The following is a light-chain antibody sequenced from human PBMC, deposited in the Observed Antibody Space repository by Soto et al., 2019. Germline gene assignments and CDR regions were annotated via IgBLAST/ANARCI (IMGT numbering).Light chain of an antibody. CDR2: WAS. V-gene: IGKV4-1*01. CDR1: QNVLYSSNNKNY. J-gene: IGKJ1*01. CDR3: QQYYSTPWT. Sequence: DIVMTQSPDSLAVSLGERATINCKSSQNVLYSSNNKNYLAWYQQKLGQPPKLLIRWASSRESGVPDRFSGSGSGTDFTLTISCLQADDVAVYYCQQYYSTPWTFGQGTKVEIK.